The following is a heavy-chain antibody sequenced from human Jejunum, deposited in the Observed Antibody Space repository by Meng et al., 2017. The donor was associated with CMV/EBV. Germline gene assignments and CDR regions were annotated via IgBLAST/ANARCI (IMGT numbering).Heavy chain of an antibody. J-gene: IGHJ4*02. Sequence: YGMSWVRQAPGQGLEWMGWISVHNGNTNYAQKVQGRVSMTADTSTNTAYMELRSLRSDDTAVYYCARDKVAGGYCSTTTCPQIFTYWGQGTLVTVSS. CDR2: ISVHNGNT. D-gene: IGHD2-2*01. V-gene: IGHV1-18*01. CDR1: YG. CDR3: ARDKVAGGYCSTTTCPQIFTY.